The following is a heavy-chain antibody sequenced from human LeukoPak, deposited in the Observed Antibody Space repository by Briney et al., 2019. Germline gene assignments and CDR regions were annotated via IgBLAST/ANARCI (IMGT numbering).Heavy chain of an antibody. CDR3: ARVGLSGSYYYFDY. V-gene: IGHV3-23*01. D-gene: IGHD1-26*01. CDR2: IGGSGGST. Sequence: QPGGSLRLSCAASGFTFSSYAMSWVRQAPGKGLEWVSAIGGSGGSTYYADSVKGRFTISRDNSKNTLYLQMNSLRAEDTAVYYCARVGLSGSYYYFDYWGQGTLVTVSS. CDR1: GFTFSSYA. J-gene: IGHJ4*02.